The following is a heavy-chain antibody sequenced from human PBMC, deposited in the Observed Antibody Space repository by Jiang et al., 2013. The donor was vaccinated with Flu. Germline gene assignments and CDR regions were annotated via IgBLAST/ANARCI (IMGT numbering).Heavy chain of an antibody. J-gene: IGHJ4*02. Sequence: VQLLESGGGLVQPGGSLRLSCAASGFTFSSYAMSWVRQAPGKGLEWVSAISGSGGSTYYADSVKGRFTISRDNSKNTLYLQMNSLRAEDTAVYYCATCGGSSWYGLNFDYWGQGTLVTVSS. CDR1: GFTFSSYA. D-gene: IGHD6-13*01. V-gene: IGHV3-23*01. CDR3: ATCGGSSWYGLNFDY. CDR2: ISGSGGST.